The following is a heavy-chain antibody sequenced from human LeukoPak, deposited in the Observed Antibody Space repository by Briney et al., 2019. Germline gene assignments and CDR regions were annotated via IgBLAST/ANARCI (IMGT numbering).Heavy chain of an antibody. J-gene: IGHJ4*02. D-gene: IGHD3-10*01. V-gene: IGHV3-11*05. Sequence: GGSLRLSCAASGFTFSDYYMSWIRQAPGKGLEWVSYISGRNYITYEGSVKGRFTISRDNTKNSLFVQMNSLRADDTAVYYCARVRGGNFDFWGQGPLVTVSS. CDR2: ISGRNYI. CDR3: ARVRGGNFDF. CDR1: GFTFSDYY.